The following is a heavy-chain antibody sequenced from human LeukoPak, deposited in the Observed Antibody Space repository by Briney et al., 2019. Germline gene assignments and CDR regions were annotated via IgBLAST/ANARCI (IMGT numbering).Heavy chain of an antibody. J-gene: IGHJ6*04. V-gene: IGHV3-30*04. CDR3: ARDRDRDTIGDGMDV. Sequence: GGSLRLSCAASGFTFSNYAMHWVRQAPVKGLEWVAVISYDGNNKYNADSVNARFTISRDNSKNTLYLQMNSLRAEDTAVYYCARDRDRDTIGDGMDVWGKGTTVTVSS. CDR2: ISYDGNNK. CDR1: GFTFSNYA. D-gene: IGHD3-10*01.